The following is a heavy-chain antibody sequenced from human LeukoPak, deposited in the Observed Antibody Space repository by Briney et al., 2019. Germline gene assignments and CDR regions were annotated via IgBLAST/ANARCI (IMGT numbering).Heavy chain of an antibody. CDR1: GGTFSSYA. CDR3: ARSDIVAVPEVDAPQPYYMDV. D-gene: IGHD2-2*01. J-gene: IGHJ6*03. Sequence: ASVKVSCKASGGTFSSYAISWVRQAPGQGLEWMGGIIPIFGTANYAQKFQGRVTITTDESTSTAYMELSSLRSEDTAVYYCARSDIVAVPEVDAPQPYYMDVWGKGTTVTVSS. CDR2: IIPIFGTA. V-gene: IGHV1-69*05.